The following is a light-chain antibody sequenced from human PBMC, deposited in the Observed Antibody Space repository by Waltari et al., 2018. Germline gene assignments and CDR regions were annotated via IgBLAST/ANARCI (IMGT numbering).Light chain of an antibody. CDR3: QQYEDWPRHS. J-gene: IGKJ4*01. CDR1: QNVGTS. CDR2: CAY. Sequence: EIVVTQSPATLSVSPGERVNLSCRASQNVGTSLAWYQQKPGQTPRLLIFCAYSRASGVPARFSGSGSGTDFTLAISSLQSEDFAVYYCQQYEDWPRHSFGGGTKVQIE. V-gene: IGKV3-15*01.